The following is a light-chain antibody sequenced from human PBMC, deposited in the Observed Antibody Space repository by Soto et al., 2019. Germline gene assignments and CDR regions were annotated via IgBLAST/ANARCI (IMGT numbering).Light chain of an antibody. J-gene: IGKJ5*01. V-gene: IGKV3-15*01. Sequence: EVVMTQSPATLSVSPGERATLSCRASESVSSNLAWYQQRPGQAPRLVIFGASTRATGIPARFSGGGSGTDFTLTISRLEPEDFAVYYCQQYVSSPPSITFGQGTRLEIK. CDR3: QQYVSSPPSIT. CDR2: GAS. CDR1: ESVSSN.